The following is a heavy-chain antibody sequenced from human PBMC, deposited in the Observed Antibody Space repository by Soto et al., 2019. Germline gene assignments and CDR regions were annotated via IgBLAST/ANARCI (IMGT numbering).Heavy chain of an antibody. Sequence: EVQLLESGGGLVQPGGSLRLACATSGLPFSSCSMGWVRQAPGKGLEWGSSIVASGITTYYADSVKGRFTISRDNSKNTLYLQMSSLRAEDTAVYYCAKDLRGPQAGTWYFDLWGRGTLVSVSS. CDR3: AKDLRGPQAGTWYFDL. CDR2: IVASGITT. CDR1: GLPFSSCS. J-gene: IGHJ2*01. D-gene: IGHD6-13*01. V-gene: IGHV3-23*01.